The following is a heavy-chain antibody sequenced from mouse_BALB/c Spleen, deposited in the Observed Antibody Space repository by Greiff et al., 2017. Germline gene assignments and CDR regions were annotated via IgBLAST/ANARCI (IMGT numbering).Heavy chain of an antibody. Sequence: EVMLVESGGGLVKPGGSLKLSCAASGFTFSDYYMYWVRQTPEKRLEWVATISDGGSYTYYPDSVKGRFTISRDNAKNNLYLQMSSLKSEDTAMYYCAREGGYDAMDYWGQGTSVTVSS. V-gene: IGHV5-4*02. CDR1: GFTFSDYY. J-gene: IGHJ4*01. CDR2: ISDGGSYT. CDR3: AREGGYDAMDY.